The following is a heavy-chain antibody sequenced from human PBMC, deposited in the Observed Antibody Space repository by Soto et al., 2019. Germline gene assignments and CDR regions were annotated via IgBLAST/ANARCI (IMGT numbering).Heavy chain of an antibody. CDR3: AREAVAGSIPH. CDR1: GGSFSGYY. CDR2: INHSGST. V-gene: IGHV4-34*01. J-gene: IGHJ4*02. Sequence: SETLSLTCAVYGGSFSGYYWSWIRQPPGKGLEWIGEINHSGSTNYNPSLKSRVTISVDTSKNQFSLKLSSVTAADTAVYYCAREAVAGSIPHWGQGTLVTVSS. D-gene: IGHD6-19*01.